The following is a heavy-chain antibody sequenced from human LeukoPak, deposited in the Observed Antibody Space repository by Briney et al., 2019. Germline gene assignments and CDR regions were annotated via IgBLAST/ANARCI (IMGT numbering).Heavy chain of an antibody. CDR3: AKSNLPVGATDY. J-gene: IGHJ4*02. D-gene: IGHD1-26*01. Sequence: PGGSLRLSCAASGFTFSSYAMSWVRQAPGKGLEWVSAISGSGGSTYYADSVKGRFTISRDNSKNTLYLQMNSRRAEDTAVYYCAKSNLPVGATDYWGQGTLVTVSS. V-gene: IGHV3-23*01. CDR1: GFTFSSYA. CDR2: ISGSGGST.